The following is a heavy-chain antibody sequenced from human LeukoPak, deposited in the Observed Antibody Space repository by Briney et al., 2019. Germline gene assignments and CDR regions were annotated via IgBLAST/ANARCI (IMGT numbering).Heavy chain of an antibody. CDR3: ARGSTAVGYKIYYFDY. CDR1: GGSISSSNW. D-gene: IGHD6-19*01. CDR2: IYHSGST. V-gene: IGHV4-4*02. J-gene: IGHJ4*02. Sequence: SGTLFLTCAVSGGSISSSNWWSWVRPPPGKGLEWIGEIYHSGSTNYNPSLKSRVTISVDRSKNQFSLKLSSVTAADTAVYYCARGSTAVGYKIYYFDYWGQGTLVTVSS.